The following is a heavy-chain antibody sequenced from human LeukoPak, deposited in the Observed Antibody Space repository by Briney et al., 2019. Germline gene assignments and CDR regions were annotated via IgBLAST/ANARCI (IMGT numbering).Heavy chain of an antibody. CDR1: GFTFSAYS. J-gene: IGHJ4*02. CDR3: ARDQAYSFDY. CDR2: IGSSSSPI. V-gene: IGHV3-48*01. D-gene: IGHD4-11*01. Sequence: GGSLRLSCAASGFTFSAYSMNWVRQAPEKGLEWVSYIGSSSSPIYYADSVKGRFTISRDNAKNSLYLRMDSLRAEDTAVYYCARDQAYSFDYWGQGTLVTVSS.